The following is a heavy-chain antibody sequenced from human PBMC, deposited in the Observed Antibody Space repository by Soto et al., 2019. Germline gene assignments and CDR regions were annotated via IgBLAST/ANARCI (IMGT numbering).Heavy chain of an antibody. CDR1: GFTFSSYG. J-gene: IGHJ3*02. Sequence: QVQLVESGGGVVQPGRSLRLSCAASGFTFSSYGMHWVRQAPGKGLEWVAVIWYDGSNKYYADSVKGRFTISRDNSKNTLYLQMNSLRAEDTAVYYCASGGNGDAFDIWGQGTMFTVSS. D-gene: IGHD2-15*01. V-gene: IGHV3-33*01. CDR2: IWYDGSNK. CDR3: ASGGNGDAFDI.